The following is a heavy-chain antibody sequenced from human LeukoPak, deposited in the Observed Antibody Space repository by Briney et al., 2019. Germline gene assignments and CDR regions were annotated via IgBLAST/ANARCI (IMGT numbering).Heavy chain of an antibody. CDR1: GFTFSSYA. Sequence: GGSLRLSCAASGFTFSSYAMHWVRQAPGKGLEWVAVIWYDGSNKYYADSVKGRFTISRVNSKNTLYLQMNSLRAEDTAVYYCARLGDILTGYSVDAFDIWGQGTMVTVSS. J-gene: IGHJ3*02. CDR2: IWYDGSNK. CDR3: ARLGDILTGYSVDAFDI. D-gene: IGHD3-9*01. V-gene: IGHV3-33*08.